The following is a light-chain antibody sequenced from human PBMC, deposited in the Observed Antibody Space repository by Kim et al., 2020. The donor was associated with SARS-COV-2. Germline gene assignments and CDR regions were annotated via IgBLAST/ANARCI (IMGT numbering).Light chain of an antibody. CDR1: SLRSYY. J-gene: IGLJ3*02. Sequence: SSELTQDPAVSVALGQTVRITCQGDSLRSYYASWYQQKPGQAHVLVIYGKNNRPSGIPDRFSGSSSGNSASLTIPGAQAEDEADYYCNSRDSSGNHWVFG. V-gene: IGLV3-19*01. CDR3: NSRDSSGNHWV. CDR2: GKN.